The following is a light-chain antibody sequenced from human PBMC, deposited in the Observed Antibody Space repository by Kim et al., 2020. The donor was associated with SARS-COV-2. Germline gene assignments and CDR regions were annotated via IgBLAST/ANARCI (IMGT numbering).Light chain of an antibody. CDR2: GVS. J-gene: IGKJ5*01. Sequence: EIVLTQSPATLSVSPGERATLSCRASQTVSTCLAWYQQKPGQAPRLLIHGVSTRATGLPARFSGSASGTEFTLTISSLQSEDFAVYYCQQYYKWPITFGQGTRLEIK. V-gene: IGKV3-15*01. CDR1: QTVSTC. CDR3: QQYYKWPIT.